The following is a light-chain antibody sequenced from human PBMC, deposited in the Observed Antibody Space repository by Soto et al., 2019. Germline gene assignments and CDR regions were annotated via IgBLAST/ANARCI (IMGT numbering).Light chain of an antibody. CDR2: TNS. V-gene: IGLV1-44*01. CDR1: SSSIGSKT. CDR3: AAWDDSLKGWV. J-gene: IGLJ3*02. Sequence: QSVLTQPPSASGTPGQRVTISCSGTSSSIGSKTVNWYQQLPGTAPKLLIYTNSQRPSGVPDRFSGSKSGTSASLAISGLQSEDEADYYCAAWDDSLKGWVFGGGTKLTVL.